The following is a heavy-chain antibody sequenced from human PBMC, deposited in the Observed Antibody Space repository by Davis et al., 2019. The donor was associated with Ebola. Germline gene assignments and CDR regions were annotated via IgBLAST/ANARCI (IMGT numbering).Heavy chain of an antibody. D-gene: IGHD2/OR15-2a*01. CDR3: AAGTTYYYYYYGMDV. J-gene: IGHJ6*02. Sequence: ASVKVSCKASGYTFTRYYMHWVRQAPGQGLEWMGIINPSGGSTNYAQKFQGRVTMTRDTSTSTVYMELSSLRSEDTAVYYCAAGTTYYYYYYGMDVWGQGTTVTVSS. CDR2: INPSGGST. CDR1: GYTFTRYY. V-gene: IGHV1-46*01.